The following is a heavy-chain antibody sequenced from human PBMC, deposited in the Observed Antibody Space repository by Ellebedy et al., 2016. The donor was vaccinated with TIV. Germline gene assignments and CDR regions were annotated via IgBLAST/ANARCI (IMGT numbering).Heavy chain of an antibody. CDR1: GASFSHYY. Sequence: SETLSLTXAVYGASFSHYYWGWIRQPPGKGLEWIANVYHSGSTYYNPSLKSRVTTSADTSKNQFSLKLNSVTAADTGVYYCAMLLAAGTVHLFNPWGQGTLVTVSS. V-gene: IGHV4-34*01. J-gene: IGHJ5*02. CDR2: VYHSGST. CDR3: AMLLAAGTVHLFNP. D-gene: IGHD6-13*01.